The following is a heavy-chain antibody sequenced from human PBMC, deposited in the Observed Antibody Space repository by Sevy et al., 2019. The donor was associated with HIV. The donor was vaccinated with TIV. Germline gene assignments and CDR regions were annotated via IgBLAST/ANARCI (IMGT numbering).Heavy chain of an antibody. D-gene: IGHD3-22*01. CDR2: INTNTGNP. CDR3: ARGNAYYYDSSGYYSRFDY. V-gene: IGHV7-4-1*02. Sequence: ASVKVSCKASGYTFTSYAMNWVRQAPGQGLEWMGWINTNTGNPTNAQGFTGRFVFSLDTSVSTAYEQISSLKAEDTAVYYCARGNAYYYDSSGYYSRFDYWGQGTLVTVSS. CDR1: GYTFTSYA. J-gene: IGHJ4*02.